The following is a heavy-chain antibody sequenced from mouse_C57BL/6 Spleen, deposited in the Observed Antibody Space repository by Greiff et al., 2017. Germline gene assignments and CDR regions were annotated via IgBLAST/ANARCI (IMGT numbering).Heavy chain of an antibody. Sequence: QVQLQQPGAELVKPGASVKMSCKASGYTFTSYWITWVKQRPGQGLAWIGDIYPGSGSTNYNEKFKSKATLTVDKSSSTAYMQLSSLTSEDSAVYYCARGVDWYFDVWGTGTTVTVSS. CDR1: GYTFTSYW. J-gene: IGHJ1*03. V-gene: IGHV1-55*01. CDR3: ARGVDWYFDV. CDR2: IYPGSGST.